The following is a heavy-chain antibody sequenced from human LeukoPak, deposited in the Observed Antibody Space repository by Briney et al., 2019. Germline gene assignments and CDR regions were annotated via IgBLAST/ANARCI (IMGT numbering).Heavy chain of an antibody. J-gene: IGHJ2*01. D-gene: IGHD2-2*01. Sequence: ASVKVSCMPSGYTFTRYGISWVRQAPRQGREGMGWSSAYNGNTNYVQKLQGRVTMTTDTSTSTAYMELRSLRSDDTAVYYCARFYGGYCSSTSCPSQDWYFDLWGRGTLVTVSS. CDR3: ARFYGGYCSSTSCPSQDWYFDL. V-gene: IGHV1-18*01. CDR1: GYTFTRYG. CDR2: SSAYNGNT.